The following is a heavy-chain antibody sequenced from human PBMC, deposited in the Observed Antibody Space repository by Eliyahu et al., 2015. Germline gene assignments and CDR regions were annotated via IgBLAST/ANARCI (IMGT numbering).Heavy chain of an antibody. CDR2: IYSGGSA. D-gene: IGHD6-19*01. J-gene: IGHJ3*02. CDR3: AISQSEGYSSGWYFAFDI. V-gene: IGHV3-66*01. CDR1: GFTVSSNY. Sequence: EVQLVESGGGLVQPGGSLRLSCAASGFTVSSNYMSWVRQAPGKGLEWVSVIYSGGSAYYADSVKGRFTISRDNSKNTLYLQMNSLRAEDTAVYYCAISQSEGYSSGWYFAFDIWGQGTMVTVSS.